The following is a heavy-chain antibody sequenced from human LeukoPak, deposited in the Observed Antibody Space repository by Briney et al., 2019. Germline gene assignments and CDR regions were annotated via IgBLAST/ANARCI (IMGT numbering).Heavy chain of an antibody. CDR3: ARVLAYCGGDCSIRGAFDI. V-gene: IGHV3-30*04. D-gene: IGHD2-21*02. Sequence: GGSLRLSCAASGFTFSSYAMHWVGQAPGKGLEWVAVISYDGSNTYYADSVKGRFTISRDNSKNTLYLQMNSLRAEDTAVYYCARVLAYCGGDCSIRGAFDIWGQGTMVTVSS. J-gene: IGHJ3*02. CDR2: ISYDGSNT. CDR1: GFTFSSYA.